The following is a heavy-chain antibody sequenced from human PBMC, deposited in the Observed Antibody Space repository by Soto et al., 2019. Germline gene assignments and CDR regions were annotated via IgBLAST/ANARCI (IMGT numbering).Heavy chain of an antibody. D-gene: IGHD3-3*01. CDR3: ATRITVFGLLVPPFDP. Sequence: PSETLSLTCAVSGDSIIGIYHWAWIRQSPGRGLEWIASIYHTGTTYYTPSLKSRVTMSVDTSKNQFSLRLSSVTAADTAIYYCATRITVFGLLVPPFDPWGQGTQVTVSS. V-gene: IGHV4-38-2*01. CDR1: GDSIIGIYH. J-gene: IGHJ5*02. CDR2: IYHTGTT.